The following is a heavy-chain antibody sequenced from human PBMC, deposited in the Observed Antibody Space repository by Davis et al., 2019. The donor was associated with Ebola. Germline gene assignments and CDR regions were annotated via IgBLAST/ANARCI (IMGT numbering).Heavy chain of an antibody. Sequence: GESLKISCEASGFTFSAYAMNWARQAPGMGLEWVPSISGSGGRTYFADSVKGRFSISRDNSKNTVYLQMNSLRDEDTAVYYCAKDLTVTTHYGMDVWGQGTTVTVSS. J-gene: IGHJ6*02. V-gene: IGHV3-23*01. D-gene: IGHD4-17*01. CDR1: GFTFSAYA. CDR3: AKDLTVTTHYGMDV. CDR2: ISGSGGRT.